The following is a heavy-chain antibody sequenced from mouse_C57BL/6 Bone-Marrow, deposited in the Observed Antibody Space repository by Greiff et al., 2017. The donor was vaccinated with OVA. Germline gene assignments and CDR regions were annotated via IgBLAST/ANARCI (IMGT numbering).Heavy chain of an antibody. V-gene: IGHV1-59*01. CDR2: IDPSDSYT. J-gene: IGHJ2*01. D-gene: IGHD4-1*01. Sequence: QVQLQQPGAELVRPGTSVKLSCKASGYTFTSYWMHWVKQRPGQGLEWIGVIDPSDSYTNYNQKFKGKATLTVDTSSSTAYMQLSSLTSEDSAVYYCARWSLTGTDYWGQGTTLTVSS. CDR3: ARWSLTGTDY. CDR1: GYTFTSYW.